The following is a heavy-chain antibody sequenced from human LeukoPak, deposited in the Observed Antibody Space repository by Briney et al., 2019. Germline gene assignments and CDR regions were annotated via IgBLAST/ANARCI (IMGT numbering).Heavy chain of an antibody. CDR1: GYTFTDYY. CDR3: ARVEGVHGESDY. D-gene: IGHD3-16*01. Sequence: ASVKVSCKASGYTFTDYYLHWVRQAPGQGLEWMGWINPKSGVTDSKMKFQGRVTLTRDTSITTAYMELISLTSDDAAVYYCARVEGVHGESDYWGQGTLVTVSS. J-gene: IGHJ4*02. CDR2: INPKSGVT. V-gene: IGHV1-2*02.